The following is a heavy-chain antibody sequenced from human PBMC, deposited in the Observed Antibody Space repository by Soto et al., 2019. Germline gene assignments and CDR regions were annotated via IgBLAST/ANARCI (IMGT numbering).Heavy chain of an antibody. CDR3: ARDLGGWPDY. Sequence: GASVKVSCKASGGTFSSYTISWVRQAPGQGFEWMGRIIPILGIANYAQKFQGRVTITADKSTSTAYMELSSLRSEDTAVYYCARDLGGWPDYWGQGTLVTVSS. V-gene: IGHV1-69*04. CDR1: GGTFSSYT. J-gene: IGHJ4*02. CDR2: IIPILGIA. D-gene: IGHD2-15*01.